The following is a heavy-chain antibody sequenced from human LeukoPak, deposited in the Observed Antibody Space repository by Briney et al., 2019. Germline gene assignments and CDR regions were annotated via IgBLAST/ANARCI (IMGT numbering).Heavy chain of an antibody. CDR2: ISYDGSNK. CDR1: GFTFSSYA. J-gene: IGHJ5*02. Sequence: GGSLRLSCAASGFTFSSYAMLWVRQAPGKGLEWVAVISYDGSNKYYADSVKGRFTISRDNSKNTLYLQMNSLRAEDTAVYYCARGGFDPWGQGTLVTVSS. V-gene: IGHV3-30-3*01. CDR3: ARGGFDP. D-gene: IGHD3-16*01.